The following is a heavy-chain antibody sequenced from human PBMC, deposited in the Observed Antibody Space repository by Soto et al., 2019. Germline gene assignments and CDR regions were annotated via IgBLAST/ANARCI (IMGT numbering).Heavy chain of an antibody. CDR2: ISSSSSTI. Sequence: GGSLRLSCAASGFTFSSYSMNWVRQAPGKGLEWVSYISSSSSTIYYADSVKGRFTISRDNAKNSLYLQMNSLRAEDTAVYYCARDITPVNRKIDYWGQGTLVTVSS. D-gene: IGHD1-20*01. V-gene: IGHV3-48*04. CDR3: ARDITPVNRKIDY. CDR1: GFTFSSYS. J-gene: IGHJ4*02.